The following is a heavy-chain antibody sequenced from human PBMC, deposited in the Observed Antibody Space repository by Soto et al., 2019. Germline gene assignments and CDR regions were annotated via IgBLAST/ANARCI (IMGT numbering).Heavy chain of an antibody. V-gene: IGHV4-59*01. CDR3: ARGLGYDILTSYSPAFDY. D-gene: IGHD3-9*01. J-gene: IGHJ4*02. CDR1: GGSISSYY. CDR2: IYYSGST. Sequence: SETLSLTCTVSGGSISSYYWSWIRQPPGKGLEWIGYIYYSGSTNYNPSLKSRVTISVDTSKNQFSLKLSSVTAADTAVYYCARGLGYDILTSYSPAFDYRAQRTPVPVSS.